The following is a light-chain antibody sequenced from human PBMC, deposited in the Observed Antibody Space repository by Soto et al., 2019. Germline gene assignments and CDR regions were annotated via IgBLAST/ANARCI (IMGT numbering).Light chain of an antibody. J-gene: IGKJ1*01. CDR2: DAS. CDR3: QQYSSYPWT. V-gene: IGKV1-5*01. Sequence: DIQMTQSPATLSASLGDRVTITWRASQRISTWLAWYQQKPGKAPKLLIYDASSLESGVPSRFSGSLYGTEFNLTISSLQTDDFATYYCQQYSSYPWTFGQGTKVDIK. CDR1: QRISTW.